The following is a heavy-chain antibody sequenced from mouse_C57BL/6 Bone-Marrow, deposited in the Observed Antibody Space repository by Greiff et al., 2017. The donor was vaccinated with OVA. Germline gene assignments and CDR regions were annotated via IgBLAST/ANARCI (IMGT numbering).Heavy chain of an antibody. CDR3: ARDQDGFYYFDY. CDR2: ISDGGGYT. D-gene: IGHD1-1*01. CDR1: GFTFSSYA. J-gene: IGHJ2*01. V-gene: IGHV5-4*01. Sequence: DVHLVESGGGLVKPGGSLKLSCAASGFTFSSYAMSWVRQTPEKRLEWVATISDGGGYTYYPDNVKGRFTISRDNAKNNLYLQMSHLKSEDTAMYYCARDQDGFYYFDYWGQGTTLTVSS.